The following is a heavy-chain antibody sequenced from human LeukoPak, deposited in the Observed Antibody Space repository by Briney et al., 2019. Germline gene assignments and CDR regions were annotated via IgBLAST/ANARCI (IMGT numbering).Heavy chain of an antibody. CDR3: GRGPLVPNYDILAGYYGHDAFDV. V-gene: IGHV3-21*03. CDR2: INSSSSYI. J-gene: IGHJ3*01. D-gene: IGHD3-9*01. CDR1: GFTFSSYS. Sequence: GGSLRLSCAASGFTFSSYSMNWVRQAPGKGLGWVSSINSSSSYIYYTDSVKGRFTISRDNTKNSPYLQMNSRRDEDTAVYYTGRGPLVPNYDILAGYYGHDAFDVWGEGTMVSASS.